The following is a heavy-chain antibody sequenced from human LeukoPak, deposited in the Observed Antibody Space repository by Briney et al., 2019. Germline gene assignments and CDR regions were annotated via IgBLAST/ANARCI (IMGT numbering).Heavy chain of an antibody. CDR2: IYYSGST. CDR1: GGSISSYY. CDR3: ARGPYDSSGYYTSLFDY. J-gene: IGHJ4*02. V-gene: IGHV4-30-4*08. D-gene: IGHD3-22*01. Sequence: SETLSLTCTVSGGSISSYYWSWIRQPPGKGLEWIGYIYYSGSTYYNPSLKSRVTISVDTSKNQFSLKLSSVTAADTAAYYCARGPYDSSGYYTSLFDYWGQGTLVTVSS.